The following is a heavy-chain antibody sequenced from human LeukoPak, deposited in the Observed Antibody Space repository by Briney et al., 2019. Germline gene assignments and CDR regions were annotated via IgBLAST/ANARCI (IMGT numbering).Heavy chain of an antibody. Sequence: ASVKVSCKASGYTFTSYGISWVRQAPGQGLEWMGWISAYNADRNYAQNLQGRVTMTTDTSTSTAYMELRSLTSDDTAVYYCARALYYYDSSGYYYPLGYFDYWGQGTLVTVSS. CDR3: ARALYYYDSSGYYYPLGYFDY. J-gene: IGHJ4*02. V-gene: IGHV1-18*01. CDR2: ISAYNADR. D-gene: IGHD3-22*01. CDR1: GYTFTSYG.